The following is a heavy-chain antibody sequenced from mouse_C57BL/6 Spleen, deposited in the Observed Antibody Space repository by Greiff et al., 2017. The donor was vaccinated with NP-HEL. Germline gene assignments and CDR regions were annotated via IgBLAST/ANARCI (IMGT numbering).Heavy chain of an antibody. V-gene: IGHV1-61*01. CDR3: ARGEGWGDY. CDR2: IYPSDSET. D-gene: IGHD2-3*01. J-gene: IGHJ2*01. Sequence: QVQLQQPGAELVRPGSSVKLSCKASGYTFTSYWMDWVKQRPGQGLEWIGNIYPSDSETHYNQKFKDKATLTVDKSSSTAYMQLSSLTSEDSAVYYCARGEGWGDYWGQGTTLTVSS. CDR1: GYTFTSYW.